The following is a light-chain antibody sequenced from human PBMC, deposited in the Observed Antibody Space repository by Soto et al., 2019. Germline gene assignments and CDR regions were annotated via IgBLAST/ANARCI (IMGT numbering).Light chain of an antibody. CDR3: HHYGISPPWT. J-gene: IGKJ1*01. CDR1: QRIXSH. V-gene: IGKV1-39*01. CDR2: AES. Sequence: IPLTKCPSSLSASVGDSVTITCRASQRIXSHLNWYEQKPGKATKVLSXAESSLQSGVPSRFSGSGSGRDFTLTISRLEPEDFSVYYCHHYGISPPWTFGQGTKVDIK.